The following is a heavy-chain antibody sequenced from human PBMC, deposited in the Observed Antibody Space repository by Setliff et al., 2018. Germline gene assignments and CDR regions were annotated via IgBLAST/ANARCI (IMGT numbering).Heavy chain of an antibody. CDR2: IYSSGST. Sequence: SETLSLTCTVSGGSISSGSYYWSWIRQPAGKGLEWIGRIYSSGSTDYNRSLKSLLTISVDTSKNQFSLRLTSVTAADTAVYYCARVDFTMLQGVLGQWGQGTLVTVSS. D-gene: IGHD3-10*01. J-gene: IGHJ1*01. CDR1: GGSISSGSYY. V-gene: IGHV4-61*02. CDR3: ARVDFTMLQGVLGQ.